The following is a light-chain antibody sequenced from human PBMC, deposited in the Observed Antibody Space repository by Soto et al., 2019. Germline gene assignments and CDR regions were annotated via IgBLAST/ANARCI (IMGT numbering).Light chain of an antibody. J-gene: IGLJ3*02. CDR3: SSYTTSSTLV. CDR1: SSDVGPYNY. V-gene: IGLV2-14*01. Sequence: QSALTQPASVSGSPGQSITISCTGTSSDVGPYNYVSWYQHHPGKAPKLLIYEVTQRPSGVSNRFSGSKSGNTASLTISGLQAEDEADYYCSSYTTSSTLVFGGGTKLTVL. CDR2: EVT.